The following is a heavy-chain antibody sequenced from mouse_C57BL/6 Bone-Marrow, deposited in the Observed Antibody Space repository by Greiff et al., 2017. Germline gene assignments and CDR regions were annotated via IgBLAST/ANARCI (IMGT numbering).Heavy chain of an antibody. V-gene: IGHV1-7*01. J-gene: IGHJ2*01. D-gene: IGHD2-1*01. CDR3: ARGENGNYERYFDY. CDR2: INPSSGYT. CDR1: GYTFTSYW. Sequence: VQLQQSGAELAKPGASVKLSCKASGYTFTSYWMHWVKQRPGQGLEWIGYINPSSGYTKYNQKFKDKAKLTADKSSSTAYMQLSSLTYEDSAVYYCARGENGNYERYFDYWGQGTTLTVSS.